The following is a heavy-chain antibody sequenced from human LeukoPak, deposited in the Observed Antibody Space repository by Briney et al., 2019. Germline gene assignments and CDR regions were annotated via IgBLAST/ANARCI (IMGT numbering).Heavy chain of an antibody. Sequence: GGSLRLSCAASGFTFSSYAMSWVRQAPGKGLEWVSAISGSGGSTYYADSVKGRFTISRDNSKNTLYLQMNSLRAEDTAVYYCAKDKKGGYSGYDLYFLDYWGQGTLVTVSS. CDR1: GFTFSSYA. D-gene: IGHD5-12*01. J-gene: IGHJ4*02. V-gene: IGHV3-23*01. CDR3: AKDKKGGYSGYDLYFLDY. CDR2: ISGSGGST.